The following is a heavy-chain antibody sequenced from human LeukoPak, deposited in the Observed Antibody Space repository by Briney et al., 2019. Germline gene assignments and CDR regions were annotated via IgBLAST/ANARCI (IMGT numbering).Heavy chain of an antibody. J-gene: IGHJ4*02. Sequence: PSETLSLTCTVSGGSISSYYWSWIRQPAGKGLEWIGRIYTSGSTNYNPSLKSRVTMSVDTSKNQFSLKLSSVTAADTAVYYCARDLVTFGGVAFDYWGQGTLVTVSS. V-gene: IGHV4-4*07. CDR1: GGSISSYY. D-gene: IGHD3-16*01. CDR2: IYTSGST. CDR3: ARDLVTFGGVAFDY.